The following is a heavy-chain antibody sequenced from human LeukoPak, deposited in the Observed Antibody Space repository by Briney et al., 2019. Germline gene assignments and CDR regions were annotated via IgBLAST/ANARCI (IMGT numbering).Heavy chain of an antibody. CDR3: ARPPYAGSYSIDY. CDR1: GLIFSDHY. CDR2: SRNKAQSFTI. V-gene: IGHV3-72*01. D-gene: IGHD1-26*01. J-gene: IGHJ4*02. Sequence: GGSLRLSCAVSGLIFSDHYIDWVRQAPGKGLEWVGRSRNKAQSFTIHYAASVKGRFTISRDDPKNSLYLQMDSLKTEDTAVYYCARPPYAGSYSIDYWGREPWSPSP.